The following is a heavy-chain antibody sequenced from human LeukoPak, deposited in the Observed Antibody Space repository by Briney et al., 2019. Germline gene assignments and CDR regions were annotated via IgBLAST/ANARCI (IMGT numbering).Heavy chain of an antibody. CDR1: GYTFTSYG. CDR3: AREGAWRFGGVIPYYFDY. Sequence: ASVKVSCKASGYTFTSYGISWVRQAPGQGLEWMGWISAYNGNTNYAQKLQGRVTMTTDTSTSTAYMELRSLRSDDTAVYYCAREGAWRFGGVIPYYFDYWGQGTLVTVSS. J-gene: IGHJ4*02. CDR2: ISAYNGNT. V-gene: IGHV1-18*01. D-gene: IGHD3-16*02.